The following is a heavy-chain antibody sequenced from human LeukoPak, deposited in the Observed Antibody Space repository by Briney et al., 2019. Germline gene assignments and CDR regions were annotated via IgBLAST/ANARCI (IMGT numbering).Heavy chain of an antibody. J-gene: IGHJ1*01. CDR3: AKLAIGPWSGSPEYFQH. V-gene: IGHV4-34*01. D-gene: IGHD2-21*01. CDR1: GGSFSGYY. Sequence: KPSETLSLTCAVYGGSFSGYYWSWIRQPPGKGLEWIGEINHSGSTNYNPSLKSRVTISVDRSKNQFSLKLTSVTAADTAVYYCAKLAIGPWSGSPEYFQHWGQGTLVTVSS. CDR2: INHSGST.